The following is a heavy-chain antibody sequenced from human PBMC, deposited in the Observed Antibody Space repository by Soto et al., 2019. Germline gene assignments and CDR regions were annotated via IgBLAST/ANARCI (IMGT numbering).Heavy chain of an antibody. Sequence: PWGSLRLSCAASGVTFSSYWMTWFRQSPGKGLEWVAYMNQDGGEKYYVYYVKGRFTISRDDAKTSMYLQMTSMRVEDTDVYYCARVDCSPSNCYNLYYGRDVWGQGTTVTVSS. CDR3: ARVDCSPSNCYNLYYGRDV. CDR2: MNQDGGEK. J-gene: IGHJ6*02. V-gene: IGHV3-7*04. CDR1: GVTFSSYW. D-gene: IGHD2-2*02.